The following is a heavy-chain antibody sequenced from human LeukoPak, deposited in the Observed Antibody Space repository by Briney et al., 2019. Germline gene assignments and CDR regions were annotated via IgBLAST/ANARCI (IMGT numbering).Heavy chain of an antibody. V-gene: IGHV3-43*02. Sequence: PGGSLRLSCAASGFTFDDYAMHWVRQAPGKGLEWVSLISGDGGSTYYADSVKGRFTISRDNSKNSLYLQMNSLRTEDTALYYCAKDFGGATVTYAFDIWGQGTMVTVSS. J-gene: IGHJ3*02. CDR1: GFTFDDYA. CDR3: AKDFGGATVTYAFDI. D-gene: IGHD4-17*01. CDR2: ISGDGGST.